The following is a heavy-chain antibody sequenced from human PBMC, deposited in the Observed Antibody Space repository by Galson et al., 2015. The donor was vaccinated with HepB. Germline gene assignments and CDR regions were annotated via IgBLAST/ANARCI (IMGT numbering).Heavy chain of an antibody. CDR2: IYSGSST. Sequence: SLRLSCAASGFTVSSNYMSWVRQAPGKGLEWVSVIYSGSSTYYADSVKGRFTIYRDKSKNTLYLQMHSLRAEGTAVYYCARAILSLRIAVAGPVYGMDVWGQGTTVTVSS. CDR3: ARAILSLRIAVAGPVYGMDV. V-gene: IGHV3-66*01. D-gene: IGHD6-19*01. J-gene: IGHJ6*02. CDR1: GFTVSSNY.